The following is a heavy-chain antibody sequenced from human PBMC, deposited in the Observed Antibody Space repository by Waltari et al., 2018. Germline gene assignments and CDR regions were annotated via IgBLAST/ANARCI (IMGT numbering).Heavy chain of an antibody. CDR3: AREGNGGAIFGVAPWAFDI. J-gene: IGHJ3*02. CDR2: IYYSGST. V-gene: IGHV4-39*07. Sequence: QLQLQESGPGLVKPSETLSLTCTVSGGSISSSSYYWGWVRHPPGKGLEWIGSIYYSGSTYYNPSLKSRVTISVDTSKNQFSLKLSSVTAADTAVYYCAREGNGGAIFGVAPWAFDIWGQGTMVTVSS. D-gene: IGHD3-3*01. CDR1: GGSISSSSYY.